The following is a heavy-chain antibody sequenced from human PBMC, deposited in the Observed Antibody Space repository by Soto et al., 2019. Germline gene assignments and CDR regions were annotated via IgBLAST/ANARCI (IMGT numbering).Heavy chain of an antibody. CDR2: IYSGGST. Sequence: GGSLRLSCAASGFTVSSNYMSWVRQAPGKGLEWVSVIYSGGSTYYAESVKGRFTISRDNSKNTLYLQMNSLRAEDTAAYYCARSSAVKNYYYYGMDVWGQGTTVTVSS. CDR3: ARSSAVKNYYYYGMDV. V-gene: IGHV3-53*01. J-gene: IGHJ6*02. D-gene: IGHD4-17*01. CDR1: GFTVSSNY.